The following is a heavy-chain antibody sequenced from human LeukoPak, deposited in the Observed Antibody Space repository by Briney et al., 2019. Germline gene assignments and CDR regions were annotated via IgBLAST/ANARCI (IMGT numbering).Heavy chain of an antibody. Sequence: SGESLKISCKGSGYRFTSYWIGWVRPMPGKGLEWMGIIYPGDSDTRYSPSFQGRVTISADKSISTAYLQWSSLKASDTAIYYCARLPHYYMDVWGKGTTVTVSS. CDR3: ARLPHYYMDV. CDR2: IYPGDSDT. CDR1: GYRFTSYW. V-gene: IGHV5-51*01. J-gene: IGHJ6*03.